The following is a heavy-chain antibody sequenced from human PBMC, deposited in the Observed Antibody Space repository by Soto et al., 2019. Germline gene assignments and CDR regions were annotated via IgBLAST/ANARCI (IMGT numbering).Heavy chain of an antibody. D-gene: IGHD5-12*01. CDR1: GFTFSSYS. Sequence: GGSLRLSCAASGFTFSSYSMNWVRQAPGKGLEWVSSISSSSYIYYADSVKGRFTISRDNAKNSLYLQMNSLRAEDTAVYYCARVRVATAPRDYWGQGTLVTVSS. V-gene: IGHV3-21*01. CDR2: ISSSSYI. J-gene: IGHJ4*02. CDR3: ARVRVATAPRDY.